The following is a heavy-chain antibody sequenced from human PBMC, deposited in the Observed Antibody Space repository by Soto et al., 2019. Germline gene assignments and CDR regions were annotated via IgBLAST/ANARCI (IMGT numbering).Heavy chain of an antibody. J-gene: IGHJ4*02. V-gene: IGHV4-30-4*01. CDR1: GGSISSGDYY. CDR2: IYETGST. Sequence: QVQLQESGPGLVKPSQTLSLTCTVSGGSISSGDYYWSWVRQPPGKDPEYIGYIYETGSTYYNPSHKRRVTITVDTSKNQFSLKLSSVPAADAAVYYCVGRVAVKPRYYFDYWGQGTLVTVS. CDR3: VGRVAVKPRYYFDY. D-gene: IGHD6-19*01.